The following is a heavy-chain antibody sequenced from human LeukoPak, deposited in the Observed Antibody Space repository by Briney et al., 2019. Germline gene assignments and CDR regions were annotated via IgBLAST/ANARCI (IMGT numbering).Heavy chain of an antibody. CDR1: GGSFSGYY. CDR3: AREGYCSSTSCYTAGRRLFDY. V-gene: IGHV4-34*01. Sequence: SETLSLTCVVYGGSFSGYYWTWIRQPPGKGLEWIGEINHGTDTNYNPSLKSRVTISEDTSKNQFSLKLSSVTAADTAVYYCAREGYCSSTSCYTAGRRLFDYWGQGTLVTISS. J-gene: IGHJ4*02. CDR2: INHGTDT. D-gene: IGHD2-2*02.